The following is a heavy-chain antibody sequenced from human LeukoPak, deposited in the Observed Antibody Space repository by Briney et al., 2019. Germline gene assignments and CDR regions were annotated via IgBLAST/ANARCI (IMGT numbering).Heavy chain of an antibody. CDR1: GFSFSTYW. Sequence: PGGSLRLSCAASGFSFSTYWMTWVRQAPGKGLEWVANIKRDGSEKYYVDSVKGRFTISRDNAKNSLYLQMNSLRAEDTALYYCARDPSGSYLDSWGQGTLVTVSS. CDR2: IKRDGSEK. D-gene: IGHD1-26*01. CDR3: ARDPSGSYLDS. J-gene: IGHJ4*02. V-gene: IGHV3-7*01.